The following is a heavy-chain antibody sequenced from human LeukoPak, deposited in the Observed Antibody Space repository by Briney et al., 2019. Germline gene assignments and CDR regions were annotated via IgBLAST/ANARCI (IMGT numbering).Heavy chain of an antibody. CDR2: ISAYNGNT. D-gene: IGHD2-15*01. CDR3: ARSIYCSGGSCYGEFDY. Sequence: GASVKVSCKASGYTFTSYGISWVRQAPGQGLEWMGWISAYNGNTNCAQKLQGRVTMTTDTSTSTAYMELRSLRSDDTAVYYCARSIYCSGGSCYGEFDYWGQGTLVTVSS. V-gene: IGHV1-18*01. J-gene: IGHJ4*02. CDR1: GYTFTSYG.